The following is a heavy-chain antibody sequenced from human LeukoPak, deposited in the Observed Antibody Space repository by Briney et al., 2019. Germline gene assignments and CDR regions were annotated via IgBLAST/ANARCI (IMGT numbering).Heavy chain of an antibody. CDR3: ARVLRSWYFDL. CDR1: GGSISSTGYY. Sequence: PSETLSLTCTVSGGSISSTGYYWSWVRQHPQKGLEWIGTIYYSGSTYSNPSLKSRLTISVDTSKNHFSLNLNSVTAADTAVYHCARVLRSWYFDLWGRGTLVTVSS. J-gene: IGHJ2*01. CDR2: IYYSGST. V-gene: IGHV4-31*03.